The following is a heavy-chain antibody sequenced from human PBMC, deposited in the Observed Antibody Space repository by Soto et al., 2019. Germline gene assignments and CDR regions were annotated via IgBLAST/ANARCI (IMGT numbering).Heavy chain of an antibody. D-gene: IGHD3-10*01. Sequence: QVQLVQSGAEVKKPGASVKVSCKASGYTFTGYYMHWVRPAPGQGLEWMGWINPNSGGTNYAQKFQGWVTMTRDTSSSTAYMELSRLRSDDTAVYYCARDRRESSGSYYPGYYYYYMDVWGKGTTVTVSS. V-gene: IGHV1-2*04. CDR3: ARDRRESSGSYYPGYYYYYMDV. CDR2: INPNSGGT. J-gene: IGHJ6*03. CDR1: GYTFTGYY.